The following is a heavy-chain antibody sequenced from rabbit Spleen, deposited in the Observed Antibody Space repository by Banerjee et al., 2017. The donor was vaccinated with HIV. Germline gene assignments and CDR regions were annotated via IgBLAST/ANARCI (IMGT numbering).Heavy chain of an antibody. CDR3: VRSDTISDWTRLDL. CDR2: IYTGDSGST. V-gene: IGHV1S40*01. Sequence: QSLEESGGGLVQPEGSLTLTCTASGFSFSSTYYMCWVRQAPGKGLEWIGCIYTGDSGSTYYASWAKGRFSISKSSSTTVTLQLNSLTVADTATYFCVRSDTISDWTRLDLWGQGTLVTVS. J-gene: IGHJ3*01. D-gene: IGHD1-1*01. CDR1: GFSFSSTYY.